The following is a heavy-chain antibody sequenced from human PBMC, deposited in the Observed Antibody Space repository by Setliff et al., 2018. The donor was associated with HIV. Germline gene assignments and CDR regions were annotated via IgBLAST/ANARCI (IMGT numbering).Heavy chain of an antibody. V-gene: IGHV3-15*07. CDR3: TTYSSVYYHSDC. Sequence: GESLKISCAASGFTFRNYNFNWVRQAPGKGLEWVGRIKSKSDGGAVHYAAPVKGRFTISRDDSQDTLYLEMNSLTNEDTAMYYCTTYSSVYYHSDCWGQGTLVTVPQ. J-gene: IGHJ4*02. CDR2: IKSKSDGGAV. CDR1: GFTFRNYN. D-gene: IGHD3-22*01.